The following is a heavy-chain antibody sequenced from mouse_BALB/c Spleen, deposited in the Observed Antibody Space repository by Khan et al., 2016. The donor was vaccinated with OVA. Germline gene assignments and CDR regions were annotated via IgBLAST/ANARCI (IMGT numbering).Heavy chain of an antibody. CDR2: TNPTNGRT. Sequence: QVQLQQPGAELVKAGASVKMSCKASGYTFTSYCMHWVKQRLGQGLEWFAETNPTNGRTYYNEKFKSKATLTVDKSSSTAYMLLSGPTFEDSAVYYCARIKKIVATYFDYWGQGTTVTVSA. J-gene: IGHJ2*01. CDR3: ARIKKIVATYFDY. D-gene: IGHD1-1*01. CDR1: GYTFTSYC. V-gene: IGHV1S81*02.